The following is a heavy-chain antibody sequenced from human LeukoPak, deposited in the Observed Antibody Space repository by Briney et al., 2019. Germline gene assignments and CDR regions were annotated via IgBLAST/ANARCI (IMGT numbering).Heavy chain of an antibody. CDR2: IYHSGST. CDR1: GYSISSGYY. D-gene: IGHD2-2*01. Sequence: PSETLSLTCAVSGYSISSGYYWGWIRQPPGKGLEWIGSIYHSGSTYYNPSLKSRVTISVDTSKNQFSLKLSSVTAADTAVYYCASGAVVVPAAPPPYCFDYWGQGTLVTVSS. CDR3: ASGAVVVPAAPPPYCFDY. V-gene: IGHV4-38-2*01. J-gene: IGHJ4*02.